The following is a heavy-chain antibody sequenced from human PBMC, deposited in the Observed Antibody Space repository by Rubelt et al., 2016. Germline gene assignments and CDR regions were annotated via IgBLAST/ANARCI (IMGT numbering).Heavy chain of an antibody. V-gene: IGHV4-34*01. CDR3: ARARKDDGSSKGDGMDV. CDR2: INHSGST. D-gene: IGHD6-13*01. J-gene: IGHJ6*02. Sequence: GEINHSGSTNYNPSLKSRVTISVDTSKNQFSLKLSSVTAADTAVYYCARARKDDGSSKGDGMDVWGQGTTVTVSS.